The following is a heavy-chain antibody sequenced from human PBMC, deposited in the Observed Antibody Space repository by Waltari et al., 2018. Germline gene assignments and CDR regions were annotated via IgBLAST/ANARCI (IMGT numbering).Heavy chain of an antibody. CDR3: ARGSGSGSYWFDP. Sequence: QVQLVQSGAEVKKPGSSVKVSCKASGGTFRSYAIRWVRQAPGQGLEGRVGTIPILGTANYAQKFQGRVTITADESTSTAYMELSSLRSEDTAVYYCARGSGSGSYWFDPWGQGTLVTVSS. V-gene: IGHV1-69*01. D-gene: IGHD3-10*01. CDR2: TIPILGTA. J-gene: IGHJ5*02. CDR1: GGTFRSYA.